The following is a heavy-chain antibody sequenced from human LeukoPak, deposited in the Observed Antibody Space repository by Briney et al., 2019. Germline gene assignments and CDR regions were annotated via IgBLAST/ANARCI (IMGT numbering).Heavy chain of an antibody. CDR3: AKDVYCSGGSCCAFDY. V-gene: IGHV3-9*01. J-gene: IGHJ4*02. CDR1: GFTFDDYA. Sequence: GRSLRLSCAASGFTFDDYAMHWVRQAPGKGLEWVSGISWNSGSIGYADSVEGRFTISRDNAKNSLYLQMNSLRAEDTALYYCAKDVYCSGGSCCAFDYWGQGTLVTVSS. D-gene: IGHD2-15*01. CDR2: ISWNSGSI.